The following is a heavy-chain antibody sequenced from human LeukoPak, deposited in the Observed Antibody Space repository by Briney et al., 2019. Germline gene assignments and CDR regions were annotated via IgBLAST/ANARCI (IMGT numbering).Heavy chain of an antibody. V-gene: IGHV3-48*03. D-gene: IGHD6-13*01. CDR3: ARDPGRGIAAAQYFDY. Sequence: PGGSLRLSCAAAEFTFSSYEMNWVRQAPGKGLEWVSYISRSGSTIYYADSVKGRFTICRDNAKNSLYLQMNSLRADDTAVYYCARDPGRGIAAAQYFDYWGQGTLLTVSS. J-gene: IGHJ4*02. CDR2: ISRSGSTI. CDR1: EFTFSSYE.